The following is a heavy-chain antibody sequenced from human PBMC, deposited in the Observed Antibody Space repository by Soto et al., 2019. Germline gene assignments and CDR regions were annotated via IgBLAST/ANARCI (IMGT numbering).Heavy chain of an antibody. V-gene: IGHV4-39*01. D-gene: IGHD6-25*01. CDR3: AGQTFTIAAASYGRSNLFDP. CDR2: IYFTGHT. Sequence: SETLSLPCSASGGSITSSSHFWGWVRQPPGKGLEWIGTIYFTGHTYYTPSLKSRLTMSIDTSKNEFSVRLNSVTAAEAAVYYCAGQTFTIAAASYGRSNLFDPWGPGTLVTVSS. J-gene: IGHJ5*02. CDR1: GGSITSSSHF.